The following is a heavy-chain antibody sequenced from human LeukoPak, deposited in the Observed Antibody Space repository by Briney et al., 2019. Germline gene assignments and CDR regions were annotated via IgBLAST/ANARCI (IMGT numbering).Heavy chain of an antibody. V-gene: IGHV4-59*01. CDR3: ARGGPGEFGELFYYFDY. J-gene: IGHJ4*02. CDR1: GGSISSYY. Sequence: SETLSLTCTVSGGSISSYYWSWIRQPPGKGLEWIGYIYYSGSTNYNPSLKSRVTISVDTSKNQFPLKLSSVTAADTAVYYCARGGPGEFGELFYYFDYWGQGTLVTVSS. CDR2: IYYSGST. D-gene: IGHD3-10*01.